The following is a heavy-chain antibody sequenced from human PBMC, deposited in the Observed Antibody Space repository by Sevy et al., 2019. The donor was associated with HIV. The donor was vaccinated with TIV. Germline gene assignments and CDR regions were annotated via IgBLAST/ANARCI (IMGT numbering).Heavy chain of an antibody. Sequence: GGSLRLSCAASGFTFSSYSMNWVRQAPGKGLEWVSSISSSSSYIYYADSVKGRFTISRDNAKNSLYLQMNSLRAEDTAVYYGARESSMVRGVDYYYYMDVWGKGTTVTVSS. CDR2: ISSSSSYI. CDR1: GFTFSSYS. V-gene: IGHV3-21*01. CDR3: ARESSMVRGVDYYYYMDV. J-gene: IGHJ6*03. D-gene: IGHD3-10*01.